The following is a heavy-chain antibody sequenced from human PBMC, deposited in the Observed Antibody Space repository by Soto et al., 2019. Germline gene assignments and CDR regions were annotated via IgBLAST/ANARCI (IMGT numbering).Heavy chain of an antibody. J-gene: IGHJ6*02. D-gene: IGHD1-26*01. CDR2: MNPNSGNT. Sequence: ASVKVSCKASGYTFTSYDINWVRQATGQGLEWMGWMNPNSGNTRYSQKFQGRVTITRDTSASTAYMELSSLRSEDTAVYYCATTGMGLTLYYYYHGMDVWGQGTTVTVSS. CDR1: GYTFTSYD. V-gene: IGHV1-8*01. CDR3: ATTGMGLTLYYYYHGMDV.